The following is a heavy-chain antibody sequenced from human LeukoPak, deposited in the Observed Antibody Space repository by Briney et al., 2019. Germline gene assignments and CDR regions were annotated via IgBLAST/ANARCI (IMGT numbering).Heavy chain of an antibody. D-gene: IGHD3-3*01. CDR1: GGSITNYS. CDR3: ARDGVHFPIFGAVRIPSDLGVFDI. Sequence: SETLSLTCTASGGSITNYSWTWIRQPAGKGLQWIGHIYARGDSIYNPSLNSRVTISVDKFSNQVSLQLTSVTAADTAMYYCARDGVHFPIFGAVRIPSDLGVFDIWGHGTMVTVSS. J-gene: IGHJ3*02. V-gene: IGHV4-4*07. CDR2: IYARGDS.